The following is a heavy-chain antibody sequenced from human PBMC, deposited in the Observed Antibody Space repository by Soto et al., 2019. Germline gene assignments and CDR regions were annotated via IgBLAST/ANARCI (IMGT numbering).Heavy chain of an antibody. Sequence: QVQLVQSGAEVKKPGSSVKVSCKASGGAFSSYTISWLRQAPGQGLEWMGRIIPILGIANYAQKFQFRVTITADKSTRTEYRELSSLRYEDKAVYYCARARTVAGAPPDSWGQGTMVTVSS. J-gene: IGHJ4*02. D-gene: IGHD6-19*01. CDR3: ARARTVAGAPPDS. CDR1: GGAFSSYT. CDR2: IIPILGIA. V-gene: IGHV1-69*02.